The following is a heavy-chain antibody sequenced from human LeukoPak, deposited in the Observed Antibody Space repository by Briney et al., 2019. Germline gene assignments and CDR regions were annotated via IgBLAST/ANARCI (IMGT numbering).Heavy chain of an antibody. D-gene: IGHD3-10*01. V-gene: IGHV4-38-2*02. CDR2: IYHSGST. CDR1: GYSISSGYY. J-gene: IGHJ3*02. Sequence: PSETLSLTCTVSGYSISSGYYWGWIRQPPGKGLEWIGSIYHSGSTYYNPSLKSRVTISVDTSKNQFSLKLSSVTAADTAVYYCATDTYYSGAFDIWGQGTMVTVSS. CDR3: ATDTYYSGAFDI.